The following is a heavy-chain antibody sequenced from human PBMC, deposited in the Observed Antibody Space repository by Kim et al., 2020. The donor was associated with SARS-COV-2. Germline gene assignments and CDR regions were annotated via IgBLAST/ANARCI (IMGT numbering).Heavy chain of an antibody. J-gene: IGHJ6*02. V-gene: IGHV1-3*01. D-gene: IGHD3-10*01. Sequence: ASVKVSCKASGYTFTSYAMHWVRQAPGQRLEWMGWINAGNGNTKYSQKFQGRVTITRDTSASTAYMELSSLRSEDTAVYYCARAYGSGRVGVMDVWGQGTTVTVSS. CDR2: INAGNGNT. CDR1: GYTFTSYA. CDR3: ARAYGSGRVGVMDV.